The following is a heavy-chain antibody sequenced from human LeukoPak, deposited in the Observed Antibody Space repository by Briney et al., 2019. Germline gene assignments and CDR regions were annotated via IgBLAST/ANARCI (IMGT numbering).Heavy chain of an antibody. CDR3: ARHVDIVATIPPYDAFDI. CDR1: GYTFTSYA. J-gene: IGHJ3*02. CDR2: INTNTGNP. D-gene: IGHD5-12*01. V-gene: IGHV7-4-1*02. Sequence: ASVKVSCKASGYTFTSYAMNWVRQAPGQGLEWMGWINTNTGNPTYAQGFTGRFVFSLDTSVSTAYLQISSLKAEDTAVYYCARHVDIVATIPPYDAFDIWGQGTMVTVSS.